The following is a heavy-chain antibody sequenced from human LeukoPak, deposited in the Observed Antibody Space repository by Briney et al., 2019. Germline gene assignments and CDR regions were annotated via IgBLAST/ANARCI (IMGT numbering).Heavy chain of an antibody. J-gene: IGHJ4*02. CDR2: IYPGDSDT. CDR1: GYRFTSYW. V-gene: IGHV5-51*01. D-gene: IGHD2-2*01. CDR3: AITPHGPADYFDY. Sequence: GESLKISCKGSGYRFTSYWIGWVRQMPGKGLEWMGIIYPGDSDTRYSPSFQGQVTISADKSISTAYLQWSSLKASDTAMYYCAITPHGPADYFDYWGQGTLVTVSS.